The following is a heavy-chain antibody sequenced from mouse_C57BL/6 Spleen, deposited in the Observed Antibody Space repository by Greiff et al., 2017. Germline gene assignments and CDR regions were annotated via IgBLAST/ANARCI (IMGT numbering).Heavy chain of an antibody. CDR2: IRNKANGYTT. V-gene: IGHV7-3*01. J-gene: IGHJ3*01. Sequence: EVKLVESGGGLVQPGGSLSLSCAASGFTFTDYYMSWVRPPPGKALEWLGFIRNKANGYTTEYSASVKGRFTISRDNSQSILYLQMNALRAEDSATYYCARSHYYGSSYWFAYWGQGTLVTVSA. CDR1: GFTFTDYY. D-gene: IGHD1-1*01. CDR3: ARSHYYGSSYWFAY.